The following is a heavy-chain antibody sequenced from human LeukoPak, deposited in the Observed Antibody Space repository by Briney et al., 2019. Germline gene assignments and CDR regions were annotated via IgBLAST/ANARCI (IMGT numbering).Heavy chain of an antibody. CDR1: GGSISSGDYY. V-gene: IGHV4-30-4*01. CDR2: IYYSGST. CDR3: AREENSSGWYETDGHWYFDL. J-gene: IGHJ2*01. Sequence: PSETLSFTCTVSGGSISSGDYYWSWIRQPPGKGLEWIGYIYYSGSTYYNPSLKSRVTISVDTSKNQFSLKLSSVTAADTAVYYCAREENSSGWYETDGHWYFDLWGRGTLVTVSS. D-gene: IGHD6-19*01.